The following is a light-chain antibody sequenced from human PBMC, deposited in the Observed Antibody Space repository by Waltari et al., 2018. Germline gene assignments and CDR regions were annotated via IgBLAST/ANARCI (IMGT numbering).Light chain of an antibody. J-gene: IGKJ1*01. CDR3: QQSFNAPWT. V-gene: IGKV1-39*01. CDR1: QRISES. Sequence: DIQMIQSPPPLSAAVGDIFTISCRASQRISESLNWYQQKPGKAPSLLIYRASNLNTGVPSRFSGRGSGTDFTLTISSLQPEDFAIYFCQQSFNAPWTFGQGTKVEVK. CDR2: RAS.